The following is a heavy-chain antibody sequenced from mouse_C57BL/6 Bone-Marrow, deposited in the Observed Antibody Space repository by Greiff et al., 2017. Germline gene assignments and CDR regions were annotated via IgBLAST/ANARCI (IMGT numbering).Heavy chain of an antibody. D-gene: IGHD2-1*01. V-gene: IGHV1-53*01. J-gene: IGHJ1*03. CDR1: GYTFTSYW. CDR3: QYGNYVHWYFDV. Sequence: QVQLQQPGTELVKPGASVKLSCKASGYTFTSYWMHWVKQRPGQGLEWIGKINPSNGGTNYNEKFKSKATLTVDKSSSTAYMQRSSLTSEDSAVYYCQYGNYVHWYFDVWGTGTTVTVSS. CDR2: INPSNGGT.